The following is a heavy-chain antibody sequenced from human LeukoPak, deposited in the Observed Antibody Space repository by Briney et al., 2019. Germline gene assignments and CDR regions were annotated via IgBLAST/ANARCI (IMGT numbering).Heavy chain of an antibody. V-gene: IGHV1-18*01. J-gene: IGHJ3*02. Sequence: ASVKVSCKASGYTFTSYGISWVRQAPGQGLEWMGWISAYNGNTNYAQKLQGRVTMTTDTSTSTAYMELRSLRSDDTAVYYCASGTRYSSSWYGAFDIWGQGTMVTVSS. CDR3: ASGTRYSSSWYGAFDI. D-gene: IGHD6-13*01. CDR1: GYTFTSYG. CDR2: ISAYNGNT.